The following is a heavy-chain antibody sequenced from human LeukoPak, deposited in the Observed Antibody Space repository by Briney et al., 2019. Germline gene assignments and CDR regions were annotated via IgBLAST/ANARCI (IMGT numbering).Heavy chain of an antibody. CDR1: EFTLSSHW. D-gene: IGHD5-12*01. V-gene: IGHV3-7*03. CDR3: ARVRIVAGIDC. Sequence: GGSLRLSCAASEFTLSSHWMSWVRQAPGKGLEWVANINQDGSEKYYVDSVKGRFTISRDNAKNSLYLQMNSLRAEDAAVYYCARVRIVAGIDCWGQGSLVTVSS. J-gene: IGHJ4*02. CDR2: INQDGSEK.